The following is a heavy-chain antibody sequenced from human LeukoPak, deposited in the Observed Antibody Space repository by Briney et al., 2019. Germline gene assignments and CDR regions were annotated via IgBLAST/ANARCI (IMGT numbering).Heavy chain of an antibody. D-gene: IGHD1-26*01. CDR3: ARDLGPHRSSPNTGAFDI. J-gene: IGHJ3*02. V-gene: IGHV3-11*04. Sequence: PGGSLKLSCAASGFTLSDYFMTWIRQAPGKGLEWVSYIAPAGTTYYADSVKGRFTISRDNAKTSLYLQMSNMRADDTAVYYCARDLGPHRSSPNTGAFDIWGQGTMVTVSS. CDR2: IAPAGTT. CDR1: GFTLSDYF.